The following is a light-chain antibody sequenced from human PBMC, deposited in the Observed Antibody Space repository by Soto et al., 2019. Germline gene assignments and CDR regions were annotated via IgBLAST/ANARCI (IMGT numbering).Light chain of an antibody. CDR2: EVR. V-gene: IGLV2-14*01. CDR1: SSDVGGYNY. Sequence: QSVLTQPPSASGSPGQSVTISCTGTSSDVGGYNYVSWYQQHPGKAPKLIINEVRNRPSGVSNRFSGSKSGNTASLTISGLQAEDEADYYCSSYTRSATWVFGGGTKLTVL. CDR3: SSYTRSATWV. J-gene: IGLJ3*02.